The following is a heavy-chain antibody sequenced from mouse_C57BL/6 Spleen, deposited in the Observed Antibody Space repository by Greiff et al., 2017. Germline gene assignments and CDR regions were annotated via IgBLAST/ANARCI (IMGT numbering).Heavy chain of an antibody. CDR2: FHPDNDDT. CDR1: GYTFTTYP. J-gene: IGHJ2*01. V-gene: IGHV1-47*01. Sequence: VQLQQPGAELVKPGASVKMSCKASGYTFTTYPIEWMKQNPGQGLEWIGNFHPDNDDTKYNEKFKSKATLTVEKSSSTAYLELSRLTSDDSAVYCCARRGLYYFDYWGKGTTLTGAS. CDR3: ARRGLYYFDY.